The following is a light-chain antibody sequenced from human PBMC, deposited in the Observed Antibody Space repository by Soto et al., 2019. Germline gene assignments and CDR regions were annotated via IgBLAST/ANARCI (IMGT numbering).Light chain of an antibody. CDR3: LQDYNYPWT. Sequence: AIQMTQSPSSLSASVGDRVTITCRASQGISNDLGWYQQKPGKAPELLIFAASNLQGGVPSRFSGSGSGTDFTLTISSLQPEDFATYYCLQDYNYPWTFGQGTKMEIE. V-gene: IGKV1-6*01. J-gene: IGKJ1*01. CDR2: AAS. CDR1: QGISND.